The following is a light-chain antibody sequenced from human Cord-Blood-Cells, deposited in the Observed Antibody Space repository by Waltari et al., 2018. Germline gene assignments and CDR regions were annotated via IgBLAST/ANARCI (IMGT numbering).Light chain of an antibody. V-gene: IGLV2-8*01. J-gene: IGLJ1*01. CDR2: EVS. Sequence: QSALTQPPSASGSPGQSVTISCTGTSSDVGGYNYVSWYQQHPGKAPKLMIYEVSKRPSGVPERCSGSKSGSTASLTVSGLQAEEEADYYCSSYAGSNNFVFGTGTKVTVL. CDR3: SSYAGSNNFV. CDR1: SSDVGGYNY.